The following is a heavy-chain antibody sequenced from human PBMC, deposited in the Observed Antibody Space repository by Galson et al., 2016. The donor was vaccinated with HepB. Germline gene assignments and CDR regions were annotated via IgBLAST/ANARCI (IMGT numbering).Heavy chain of an antibody. Sequence: SLRLSCAASGFTFSSYAMNWVRQAPGKGLEWVSYISSTSTRVLYADSVKGRLTISRDNAKKSLYLQMNSLRDEDTAVYYCAREGSWPRDFDYWGQGTLVTVSS. J-gene: IGHJ4*02. V-gene: IGHV3-48*02. CDR1: GFTFSSYA. D-gene: IGHD6-13*01. CDR2: ISSTSTRV. CDR3: AREGSWPRDFDY.